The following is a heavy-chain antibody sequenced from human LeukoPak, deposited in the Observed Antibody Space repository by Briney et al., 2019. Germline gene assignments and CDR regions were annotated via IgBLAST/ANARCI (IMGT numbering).Heavy chain of an antibody. CDR3: ARVWYYDILTGYTTSGLFDY. D-gene: IGHD3-9*01. CDR1: GFTFDNYG. J-gene: IGHJ4*02. Sequence: GGSLRLSCAASGFTFDNYGINWVRQAPGKGLEWVSRIHWNGGSTGYAYSVKGRFTISRDNAKNSLYLQMNSLRAEDTALYHCARVWYYDILTGYTTSGLFDYWGQGTLVTVSS. V-gene: IGHV3-20*01. CDR2: IHWNGGST.